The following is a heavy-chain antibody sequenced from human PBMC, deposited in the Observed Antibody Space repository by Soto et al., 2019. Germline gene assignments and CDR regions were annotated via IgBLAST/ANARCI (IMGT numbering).Heavy chain of an antibody. J-gene: IGHJ3*02. D-gene: IGHD2-2*01. CDR3: ATLLGDCSSTRCYAWAFDI. CDR2: IDPSDSYT. V-gene: IGHV5-10-1*01. Sequence: PGESLKISCKGSGYSFTSHWISWVRQMPGKGLEWMGRIDPSDSYTNYSPSFQGHVTISADKSISTAYLQWSSLKASDTAMYYCATLLGDCSSTRCYAWAFDIWGQGTMVTVSS. CDR1: GYSFTSHW.